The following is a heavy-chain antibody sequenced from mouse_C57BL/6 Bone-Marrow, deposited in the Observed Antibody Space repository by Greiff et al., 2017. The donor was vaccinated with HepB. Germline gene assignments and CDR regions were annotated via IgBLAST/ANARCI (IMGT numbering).Heavy chain of an antibody. CDR3: ARDRWDFDV. J-gene: IGHJ1*03. Sequence: QVQLKESGPELVKPGASVKISCKASGYAFSSSWMNWVKQRPGRGLEWIGRIYPGDGDTNYNGKFKGKATLTADKSSSTAYMQLSRLTSEDSAVYFCARDRWDFDVWGTGTTVTVSS. CDR2: IYPGDGDT. V-gene: IGHV1-82*01. CDR1: GYAFSSSW.